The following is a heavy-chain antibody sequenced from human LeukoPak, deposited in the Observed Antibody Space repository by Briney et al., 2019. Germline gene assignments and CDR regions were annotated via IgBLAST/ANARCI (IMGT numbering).Heavy chain of an antibody. V-gene: IGHV1-18*01. D-gene: IGHD1-26*01. CDR3: AGFMRGSDAFDI. J-gene: IGHJ3*02. Sequence: GASVKVSYKASRYTFTSYGISWVRQAPGQGLEWMGWVSAYNGNTNYAQKLQGRVTMTTDTSTSTAYMELRSLRSEDTAVYYCAGFMRGSDAFDIWGQGTWSPSLQ. CDR2: VSAYNGNT. CDR1: RYTFTSYG.